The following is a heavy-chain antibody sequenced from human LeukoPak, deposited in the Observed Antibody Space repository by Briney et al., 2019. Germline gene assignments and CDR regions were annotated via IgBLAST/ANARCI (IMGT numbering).Heavy chain of an antibody. D-gene: IGHD1-14*01. V-gene: IGHV3-23*01. J-gene: IGHJ4*02. CDR2: ISGDGART. CDR3: AKGGLTTPLHY. CDR1: GFTFSSSA. Sequence: GGSLRLSCAASGFTFSSSAMSWVRQAPGGGLEWISSISGDGARTYYTNSVKGRFTISRDNPKNTLFLQVNSLRVEDTAVYYCAKGGLTTPLHYWGQGTLVTVSS.